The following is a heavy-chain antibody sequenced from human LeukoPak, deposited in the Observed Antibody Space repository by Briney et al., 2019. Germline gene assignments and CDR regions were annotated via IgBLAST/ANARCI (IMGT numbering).Heavy chain of an antibody. CDR1: GFTFSSYA. CDR3: AKSGSGYSRGAFDI. D-gene: IGHD3-22*01. J-gene: IGHJ3*02. V-gene: IGHV3-23*01. Sequence: GGSLRLSCATSGFTFSSYAVTWVRQAPGKGLEWVSAISASGASTYYADSVKGRFAISRDNSKNTLYLQTNSLRADDTAVYYCAKSGSGYSRGAFDIWGQGTMVTVSS. CDR2: ISASGAST.